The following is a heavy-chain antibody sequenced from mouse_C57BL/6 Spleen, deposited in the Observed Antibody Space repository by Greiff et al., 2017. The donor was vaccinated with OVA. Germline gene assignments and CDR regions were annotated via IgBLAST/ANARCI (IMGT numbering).Heavy chain of an antibody. V-gene: IGHV10-3*01. D-gene: IGHD1-1*01. CDR3: VREDYYGSGYAMDY. J-gene: IGHJ4*01. Sequence: EVKLVESGGGLVQPTGSLKLSCAASGFTFNTYAMHWVRQAPGKGLEWVARIRSKSSNYATYYADSVKDRFTISRDDSHSMLYLQMNNLKTEDTAMYYCVREDYYGSGYAMDYWGQGTSVTVSS. CDR2: IRSKSSNYAT. CDR1: GFTFNTYA.